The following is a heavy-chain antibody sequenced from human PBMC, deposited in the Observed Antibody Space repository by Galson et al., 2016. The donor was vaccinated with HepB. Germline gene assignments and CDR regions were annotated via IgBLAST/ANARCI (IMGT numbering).Heavy chain of an antibody. CDR1: GFSLSTSGVG. Sequence: PALVKPTQTLTLTCTFSGFSLSTSGVGVGWIRQPPGKALEWLALIFWDDDKHYSPSLKSRLTITKDTSKNQVVLTMTNIDPVDTATYYCAHSLSVGLYYYDRSGFCVDPWGQGTLVSVSS. J-gene: IGHJ5*02. CDR3: AHSLSVGLYYYDRSGFCVDP. D-gene: IGHD3-22*01. V-gene: IGHV2-5*02. CDR2: IFWDDDK.